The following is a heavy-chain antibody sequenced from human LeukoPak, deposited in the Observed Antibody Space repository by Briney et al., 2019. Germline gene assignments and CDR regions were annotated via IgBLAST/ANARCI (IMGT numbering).Heavy chain of an antibody. V-gene: IGHV3-74*01. Sequence: GGSLRLSCAASGFSFSVYWMHWVRQAPGKGPVWVSRIKTDGSITDYADSVKGRFTISRDNAKNSLYLQMNSLRAEDTAVYYCTRVLESFWSGYYVSFDYWGQGTLVTVSS. CDR1: GFSFSVYW. CDR2: IKTDGSIT. J-gene: IGHJ4*02. CDR3: TRVLESFWSGYYVSFDY. D-gene: IGHD3-3*01.